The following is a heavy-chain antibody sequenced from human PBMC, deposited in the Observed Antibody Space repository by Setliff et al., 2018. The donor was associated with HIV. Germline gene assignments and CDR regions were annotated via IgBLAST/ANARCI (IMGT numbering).Heavy chain of an antibody. D-gene: IGHD2-2*01. CDR1: GDTFSSYA. J-gene: IGHJ5*02. Sequence: RASLKVSCKASGDTFSSYAISWVRQAPGQGLEWMGGIIPILGIANYAQKFQDRVTITADKSTDTAYMELSSLRSEDTAVYYCARAQYQLLEPPTYNWFDPWGQGTLVTVSS. CDR2: IIPILGIA. V-gene: IGHV1-69*10. CDR3: ARAQYQLLEPPTYNWFDP.